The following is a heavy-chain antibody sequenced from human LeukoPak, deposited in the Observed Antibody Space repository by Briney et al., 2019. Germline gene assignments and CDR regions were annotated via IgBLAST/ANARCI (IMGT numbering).Heavy chain of an antibody. D-gene: IGHD3-16*02. J-gene: IGHJ4*02. Sequence: GGSLRLSCAASGFTFRNYVIHWVRQAPGKGLEWVAVISYDGNNKYYADSVKGRLTISRDNSKNTLYLQMNSLRAEDTAVYYCARDYLWGSYRYTPLDYWGQGTLVTVSS. V-gene: IGHV3-30*04. CDR2: ISYDGNNK. CDR3: ARDYLWGSYRYTPLDY. CDR1: GFTFRNYV.